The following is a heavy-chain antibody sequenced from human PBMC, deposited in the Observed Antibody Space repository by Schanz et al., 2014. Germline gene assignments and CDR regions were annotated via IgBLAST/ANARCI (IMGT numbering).Heavy chain of an antibody. D-gene: IGHD2-8*02. CDR3: ARDSLRGATGGYGMDV. J-gene: IGHJ6*02. CDR1: GGSIRSYF. V-gene: IGHV4-59*12. Sequence: QVQLQESGPGLLKPSETLSLTCTVSGGSIRSYFWSWIRQPPGKGLEWIGYIYYSGSSDYNPSLKSRVPMSVDTSKNQISLKLRSVTAADTAVYYCARDSLRGATGGYGMDVWGQGTTVTVSS. CDR2: IYYSGSS.